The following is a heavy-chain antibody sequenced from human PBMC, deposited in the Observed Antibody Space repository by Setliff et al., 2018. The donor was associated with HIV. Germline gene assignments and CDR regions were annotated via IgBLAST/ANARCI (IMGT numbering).Heavy chain of an antibody. CDR2: IYWNDDR. CDR3: AHIESSGYYFDY. V-gene: IGHV2-5*01. CDR1: GFSLIGSGVG. D-gene: IGHD3-22*01. J-gene: IGHJ4*02. Sequence: SGPTLVNPKQTLTLTCTFSGFSLIGSGVGVGWIRQPPGKALEWLSLIYWNDDRRYSPSLKSRLTITKDTSINHVVLTMANMDPVDTATYYCAHIESSGYYFDYWGQGILVTVSS.